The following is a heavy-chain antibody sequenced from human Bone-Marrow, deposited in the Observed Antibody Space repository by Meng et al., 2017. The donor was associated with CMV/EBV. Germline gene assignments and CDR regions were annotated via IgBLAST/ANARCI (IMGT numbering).Heavy chain of an antibody. D-gene: IGHD1-26*01. CDR3: ARGGGYYIH. CDR2: IKQDGSEK. J-gene: IGHJ4*02. V-gene: IGHV3-7*01. Sequence: GESLKISCAASGFTFSSYWMSWVRHAPGKGLEWVANIKQDGSEKFYVDSVKGRFTISRDNADNSLYLQMNSLRAEDTAVYYCARGGGYYIHWGPGPLVTGSS. CDR1: GFTFSSYW.